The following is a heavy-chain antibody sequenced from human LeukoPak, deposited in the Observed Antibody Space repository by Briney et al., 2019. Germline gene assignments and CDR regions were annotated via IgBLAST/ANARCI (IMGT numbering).Heavy chain of an antibody. CDR1: GFTFKSYS. Sequence: GGSLRLSCEASGFTFKSYSMSWVRQAPGKGLEWVASIDDIPTIINYADSVRGRFTISRDDARNSVYLQMSSLGAEDTALYYCVRDFYCHNGACFDFWGQGILVTVSS. V-gene: IGHV3-21*01. CDR3: VRDFYCHNGACFDF. CDR2: IDDIPTII. D-gene: IGHD2-8*01. J-gene: IGHJ4*02.